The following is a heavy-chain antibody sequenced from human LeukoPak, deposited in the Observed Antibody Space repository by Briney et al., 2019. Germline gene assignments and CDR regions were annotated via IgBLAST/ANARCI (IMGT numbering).Heavy chain of an antibody. CDR2: FSRGGSDV. CDR1: GFIFRNYE. Sequence: GGSLRLSCAASGFIFRNYEMHWVRQAPGKGLEWVAYFSRGGSDVYYADSARGRLTISSDNAKNSVVLQMNGLRAEDTAVYYCARGRIIRLESFFDLWGQGTLVTVSS. V-gene: IGHV3-48*03. D-gene: IGHD3-16*01. J-gene: IGHJ4*02. CDR3: ARGRIIRLESFFDL.